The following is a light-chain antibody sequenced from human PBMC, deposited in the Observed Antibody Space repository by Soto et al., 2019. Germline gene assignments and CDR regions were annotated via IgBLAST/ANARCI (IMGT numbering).Light chain of an antibody. CDR3: QQYGSSPRT. V-gene: IGKV3-20*01. J-gene: IGKJ1*01. CDR2: GAS. CDR1: QSVSSNY. Sequence: EIVLTQSPGTLSLSPGERATISCRASQSVSSNYLAWYQQKPGQAPRLLIYGASSMATGIPDRFSGSGSGTDFTLTISRLEPEDFAVYYCQQYGSSPRTFGQGTKVEIK.